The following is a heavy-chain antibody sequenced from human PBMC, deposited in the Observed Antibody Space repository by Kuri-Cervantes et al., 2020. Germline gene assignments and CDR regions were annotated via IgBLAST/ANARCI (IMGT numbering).Heavy chain of an antibody. Sequence: SETLSLTCTVSGGSIWSWIRQPPGKGLEWIGYIYNSGSTNYNPSLKSRVTISVDTSKNQFSLKLNSVTAADTAVYYCARTYGSGSYNWFDPWGQGTLVTVSS. V-gene: IGHV4-59*01. CDR2: IYNSGST. CDR1: GGSI. J-gene: IGHJ5*02. CDR3: ARTYGSGSYNWFDP. D-gene: IGHD3-10*01.